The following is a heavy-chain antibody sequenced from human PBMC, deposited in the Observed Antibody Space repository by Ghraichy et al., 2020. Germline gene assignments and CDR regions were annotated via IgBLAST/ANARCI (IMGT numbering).Heavy chain of an antibody. D-gene: IGHD3-16*01. CDR3: VKEAVFGGAFDI. V-gene: IGHV4-38-2*01. Sequence: SQTLSLTCAVSGYSINSDSYWGWIRQPPGKGLEWIGSIYRSGSTYYNPSLKSRVTISLDTSKNQFSLNLSSVTAAATAVYYCVKEAVFGGAFDIWGQGTMVTVSS. CDR2: IYRSGST. CDR1: GYSINSDSY. J-gene: IGHJ3*02.